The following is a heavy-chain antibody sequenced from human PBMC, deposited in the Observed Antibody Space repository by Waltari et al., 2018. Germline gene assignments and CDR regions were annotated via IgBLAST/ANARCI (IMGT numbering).Heavy chain of an antibody. V-gene: IGHV3-21*01. D-gene: IGHD2-15*01. CDR2: ISSSSSYI. J-gene: IGHJ4*02. CDR3: ASLGLGYCSGGSCYSGYY. Sequence: EVQLVESGGGLVKPGGSLRLSCAASGFTFSSYHMNWVRQAPGQGLEWVSSISSSSSYIYYADSVKGRFTISRDNAKNSLYLQMNSLRAEDTAVYYCASLGLGYCSGGSCYSGYYWGQGTLVTVSS. CDR1: GFTFSSYH.